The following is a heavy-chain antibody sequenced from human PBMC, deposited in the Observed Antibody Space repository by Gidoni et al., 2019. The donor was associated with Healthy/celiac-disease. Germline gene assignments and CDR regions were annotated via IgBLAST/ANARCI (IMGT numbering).Heavy chain of an antibody. D-gene: IGHD2-2*01. Sequence: VQLVQSGAEVKKPGASVKVSCKVSGYTPTELSMHWVRQAPGKGLEWLGGFDPEDGETIYAQKFQGRVTMTEYTSTPTAYMELSSLRSEDTAVYYCATEAVVPAAEYYYMDVWGKGTTVTVSS. V-gene: IGHV1-24*01. J-gene: IGHJ6*03. CDR1: GYTPTELS. CDR3: ATEAVVPAAEYYYMDV. CDR2: FDPEDGET.